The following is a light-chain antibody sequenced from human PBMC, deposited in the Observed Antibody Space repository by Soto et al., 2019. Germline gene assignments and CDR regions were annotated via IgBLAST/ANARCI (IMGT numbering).Light chain of an antibody. CDR3: QQYSSWPPST. J-gene: IGKJ2*01. V-gene: IGKV3-15*01. CDR2: GAS. Sequence: EIVMTQSPDTLSVSPGERATLSCRASQSVSSNLAWYQQKPGQAPRLLIYGASTRATGIPARFSGSGSGTEFTLTISSLRSEYFAVYYCQQYSSWPPSTFGQGTKLEIK. CDR1: QSVSSN.